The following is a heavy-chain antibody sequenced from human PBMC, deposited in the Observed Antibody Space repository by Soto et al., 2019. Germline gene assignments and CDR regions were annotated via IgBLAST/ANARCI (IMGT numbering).Heavy chain of an antibody. CDR3: AREDRDRETGLVPAAIDGMDV. Sequence: QVQLVQSGAEVKKPGSSVKVSCKASGGTFSRYSITWVRQAPGHGLEWIGRIIPIFGIPTYAQKFQGRVTITADESTSTAYMELRSLRSDDKAVYYCAREDRDRETGLVPAAIDGMDVWGQGTTVTVSS. CDR1: GGTFSRYS. J-gene: IGHJ6*02. CDR2: IIPIFGIP. D-gene: IGHD2-2*01. V-gene: IGHV1-69*08.